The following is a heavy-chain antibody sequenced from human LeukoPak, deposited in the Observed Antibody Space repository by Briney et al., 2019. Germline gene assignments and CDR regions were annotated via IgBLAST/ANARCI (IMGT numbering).Heavy chain of an antibody. CDR1: GGSITQTNY. D-gene: IGHD3-10*01. CDR3: ARVNFGGLGTYSHFDY. V-gene: IGHV4-59*01. CDR2: IYYIGST. J-gene: IGHJ4*02. Sequence: SGTLSLTCDVSGGSITQTNYWTWIRQPPGKGLEWIGYIYYIGSTNNNPSLKSRVTISVDSSKNQFSLRLSSVTAADTAVYYCARVNFGGLGTYSHFDYWGQGTLVTVSS.